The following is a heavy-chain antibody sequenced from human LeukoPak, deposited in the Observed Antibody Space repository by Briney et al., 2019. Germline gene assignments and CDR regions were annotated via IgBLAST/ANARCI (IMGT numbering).Heavy chain of an antibody. D-gene: IGHD2-15*01. CDR3: ARDIASTRMDV. CDR1: GFTFRSHG. V-gene: IGHV3-33*01. CDR2: IWYDGSNE. Sequence: GRSLRLPCVASGFTFRSHGMHWVRQAPGKGLEWVAVIWYDGSNEYFADSVKGRFTISRDNSKNILYLQMNSLRAEDTAVYYCARDIASTRMDVWGQGTTVSVSS. J-gene: IGHJ6*02.